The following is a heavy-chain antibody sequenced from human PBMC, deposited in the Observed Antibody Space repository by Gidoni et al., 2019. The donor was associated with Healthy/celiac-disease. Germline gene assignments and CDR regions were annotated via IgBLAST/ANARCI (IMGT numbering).Heavy chain of an antibody. Sequence: EVQLLESGGGLVQPGGSLRLSCADSGVTFRISAMCWVRQAPGKGLEWVSAISGSGGSTYYADSVKGRFTISRDNSKNTLYLQMNSLRAEDTAVYYCAKGAGYCSGGSCYHKYYFDYWGQGTLVTVSS. CDR1: GVTFRISA. D-gene: IGHD2-15*01. J-gene: IGHJ4*02. V-gene: IGHV3-23*01. CDR3: AKGAGYCSGGSCYHKYYFDY. CDR2: ISGSGGST.